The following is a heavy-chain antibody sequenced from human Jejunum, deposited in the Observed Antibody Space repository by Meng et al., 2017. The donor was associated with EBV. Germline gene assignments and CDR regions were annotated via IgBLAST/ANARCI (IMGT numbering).Heavy chain of an antibody. Sequence: QLVGSGGTLVKPEGSLRLSCAVSGFTFSSYWRHWGSQAPGKGLVCVLRIHEDGRITTYAESVKERFTISRDNTKSTLYLQMKSLRAEDTAAYFCSRILVGSADDWGQGTLVTVSS. CDR1: GFTFSSYW. V-gene: IGHV3-74*01. J-gene: IGHJ4*02. CDR2: IHEDGRIT. D-gene: IGHD2/OR15-2a*01. CDR3: SRILVGSADD.